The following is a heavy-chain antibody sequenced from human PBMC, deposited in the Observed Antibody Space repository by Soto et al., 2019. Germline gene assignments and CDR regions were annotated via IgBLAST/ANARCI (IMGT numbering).Heavy chain of an antibody. CDR2: IIPLFGSP. J-gene: IGHJ6*02. Sequence: QVQLVQSGAEVAKPGSSVKVSCKASGDTFMNYAMSWVRQGPRQGLEWMGGIIPLFGSPKYAQKFQDRVNITADESTSTVYMEVGSLRADDTGVYYCARVQVAGNFYYYGMDVWGQGTTVTVS. CDR3: ARVQVAGNFYYYGMDV. D-gene: IGHD6-19*01. V-gene: IGHV1-69*01. CDR1: GDTFMNYA.